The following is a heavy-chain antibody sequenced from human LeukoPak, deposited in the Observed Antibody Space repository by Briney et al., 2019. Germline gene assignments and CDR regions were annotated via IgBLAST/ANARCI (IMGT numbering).Heavy chain of an antibody. J-gene: IGHJ4*02. Sequence: GGSLRLSCAASGLTFSSSAMHWVRQAPGKGLEWVAFISHDGSNEYYADSVKGRITISRDNSMNTLYLQMNSLRAEDTAVYYCAKVRWGSDNALDSWGQGTLVTVSS. V-gene: IGHV3-30*04. CDR1: GLTFSSSA. CDR3: AKVRWGSDNALDS. CDR2: ISHDGSNE. D-gene: IGHD3-16*01.